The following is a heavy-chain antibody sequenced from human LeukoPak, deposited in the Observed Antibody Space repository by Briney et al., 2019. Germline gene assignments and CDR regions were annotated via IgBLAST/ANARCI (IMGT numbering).Heavy chain of an antibody. Sequence: ASVKVSCKASGYTFTSYDINWVRQATGHGLEWMGWMNPNSGNTGYAQKFQGRVTMTRNTSISTAYMELSSLRSEDTAVYYCARERDLYTAMARGFDPWGQGTLVTVSS. V-gene: IGHV1-8*01. CDR2: MNPNSGNT. J-gene: IGHJ5*02. D-gene: IGHD5-18*01. CDR1: GYTFTSYD. CDR3: ARERDLYTAMARGFDP.